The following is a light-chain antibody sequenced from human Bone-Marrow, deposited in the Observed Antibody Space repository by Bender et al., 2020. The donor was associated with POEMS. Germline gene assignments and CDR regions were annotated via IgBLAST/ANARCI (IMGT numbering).Light chain of an antibody. CDR2: QDT. V-gene: IGLV3-1*01. J-gene: IGLJ2*01. CDR1: NLGEKF. CDR3: QTWDRNTYVV. Sequence: SYELTQSPSVSVSPGQTASISCSGDNLGEKFVCWYQQRPGQSPVLVIYQDTKRPSGIPERFSGLNSGNTATLTISGTQAMDEADYFCQTWDRNTYVVFGGGTKLTVL.